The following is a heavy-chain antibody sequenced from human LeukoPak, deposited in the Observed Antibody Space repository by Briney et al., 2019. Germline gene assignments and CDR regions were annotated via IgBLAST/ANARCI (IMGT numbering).Heavy chain of an antibody. CDR2: ISVSGNT. Sequence: PGGSLRLSCAASGFTLSSYAMSWVRQGPGKGLEWVSAISVSGNTYHADSVKGRFTISRDNAKNSLYLQMNSLRAEDTAVYYCARVNGSGSYHAPSYYYMDVWGKGTTVTVSS. D-gene: IGHD3-10*01. CDR1: GFTLSSYA. CDR3: ARVNGSGSYHAPSYYYMDV. J-gene: IGHJ6*03. V-gene: IGHV3-69-1*01.